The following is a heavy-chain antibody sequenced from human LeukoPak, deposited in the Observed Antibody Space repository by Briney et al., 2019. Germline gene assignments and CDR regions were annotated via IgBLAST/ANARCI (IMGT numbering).Heavy chain of an antibody. D-gene: IGHD2-2*02. CDR2: IRYDGSNK. CDR3: ARDHRGYCSSTSCYTYWFDP. CDR1: GFTFSSYG. Sequence: GGSLRLSCAASGFTFSSYGMHWVRQAPGKGLEWVAFIRYDGSNKYYADSVKGRFTISRDNSKNTLYLQMNSLRAEDTAVYYCARDHRGYCSSTSCYTYWFDPWGQGTLVTVSS. V-gene: IGHV3-30*02. J-gene: IGHJ5*02.